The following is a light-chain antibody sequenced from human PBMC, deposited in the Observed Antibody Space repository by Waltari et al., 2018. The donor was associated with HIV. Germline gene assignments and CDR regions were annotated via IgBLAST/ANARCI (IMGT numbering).Light chain of an antibody. CDR1: SRRKYY. CDR2: DKN. J-gene: IGLJ2*01. Sequence: SSELTQDPVVSVALGQTVRIRCQGDSRRKYYATWYQQKPGQAPVLVIYDKNNRPSGIPDRFSGSSSGDTASLTITGAQAEDEADYYCHSRDSAANLRVVFGGGTRVTVL. CDR3: HSRDSAANLRVV. V-gene: IGLV3-19*01.